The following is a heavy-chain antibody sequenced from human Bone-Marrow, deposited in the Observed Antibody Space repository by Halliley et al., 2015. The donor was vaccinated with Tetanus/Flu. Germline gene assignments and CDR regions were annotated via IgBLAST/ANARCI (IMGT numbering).Heavy chain of an antibody. CDR3: ATFEYSSSDFDY. Sequence: EWLGTVYPDDTDPKYSPSFQGQVTFAVDKSINTAYVQWSSLRASDTAMYYCATFEYSSSDFDYWGQGTQVTVSS. CDR2: VYPDDTDP. V-gene: IGHV5-51*01. J-gene: IGHJ4*02. D-gene: IGHD6-19*01.